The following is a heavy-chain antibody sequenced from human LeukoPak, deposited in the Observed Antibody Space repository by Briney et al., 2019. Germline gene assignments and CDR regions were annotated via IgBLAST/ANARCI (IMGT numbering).Heavy chain of an antibody. CDR2: MNPNSGKT. CDR3: ARGRGSSGYYGAGF. D-gene: IGHD3-22*01. Sequence: ASVKVSCKASGYTFTSYDINWVRQATGQGLEWMGWMNPNSGKTGYAQKFQGRVTMTRNTSISTAYMELSSLRSEDTAVYYCARGRGSSGYYGAGFWGQGTLVTVSS. J-gene: IGHJ4*02. CDR1: GYTFTSYD. V-gene: IGHV1-8*01.